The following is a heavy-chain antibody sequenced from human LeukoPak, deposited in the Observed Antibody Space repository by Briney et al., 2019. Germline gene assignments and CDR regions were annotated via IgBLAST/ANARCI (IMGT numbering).Heavy chain of an antibody. D-gene: IGHD3/OR15-3a*01. CDR2: ISRSSSTI. CDR1: GFTLSSSE. V-gene: IGHV3-48*03. J-gene: IGHJ6*03. CDR3: ARPTWTNYMDV. Sequence: PGGSLRLSCAASGFTLSSSEMNWVRQAPGKGLEWVSYISRSSSTIFYADSVMGRFTISRDNAKNSVSLQMNSLRAEDTAVYFCARPTWTNYMDVWGKGTAVTISS.